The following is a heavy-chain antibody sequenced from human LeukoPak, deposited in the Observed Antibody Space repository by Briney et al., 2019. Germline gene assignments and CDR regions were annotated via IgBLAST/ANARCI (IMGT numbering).Heavy chain of an antibody. CDR2: INPYTGGT. CDR3: AXXVRSLQSGTYDA. V-gene: IGHV1-2*02. J-gene: IGHJ5*02. CDR1: GYAFTGFY. D-gene: IGHD6-19*01. Sequence: ASVKVSCKASGYAFTGFYIHWVRQAPGQGLEWMGWINPYTGGTDSAERFQDTVTMTSDTSFNTAYMEMKRLTSDDTAVYYCAXXVRSLQSGTYDAWGQGTSVIVSS.